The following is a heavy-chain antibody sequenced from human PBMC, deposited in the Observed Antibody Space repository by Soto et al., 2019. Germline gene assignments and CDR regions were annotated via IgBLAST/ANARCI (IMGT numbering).Heavy chain of an antibody. Sequence: VQVEESGGGLVLPGGSLRLSCTVSAVSEFSFSDQYMDWVRQAPGKGLEWVGRSRNRVNNLSTAYAASVQGRFTSSRDESKSTVYLQMRSLETDDTAVYYCCRVDPSAKSPAYWGQGTLVTVSS. CDR1: EFSFSDQY. CDR2: SRNRVNNLST. J-gene: IGHJ4*02. CDR3: CRVDPSAKSPAY. D-gene: IGHD2-15*01. V-gene: IGHV3-72*01.